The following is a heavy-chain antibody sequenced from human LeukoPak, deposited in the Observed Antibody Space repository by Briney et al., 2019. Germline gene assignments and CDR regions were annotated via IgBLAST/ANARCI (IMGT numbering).Heavy chain of an antibody. CDR1: GFTFSSFW. CDR2: IKQDGSEK. V-gene: IGHV3-7*01. D-gene: IGHD6-13*01. J-gene: IGHJ1*01. CDR3: ARGPRNSSSYQYFQH. Sequence: GGSLRLSCAASGFTFSSFWMSWVRQAPGKRLEWVANIKQDGSEKYYIDSVKGRFTVSRDNAENSLSLQMNSLRAEDSAIYHCARGPRNSSSYQYFQHWGQGTLVTVSA.